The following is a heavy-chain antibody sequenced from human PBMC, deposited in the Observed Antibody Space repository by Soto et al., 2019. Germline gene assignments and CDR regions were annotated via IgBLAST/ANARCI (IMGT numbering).Heavy chain of an antibody. CDR3: GRCTSTSCHLGSDY. J-gene: IGHJ4*02. Sequence: GVSLRLSCAASGFTFSSYEMNWVRQAPGKGLEWVSYISSSGSTIYYADSVRGRFTISRDSSTNTLYLQMNSLRAADTAVYYCGRCTSTSCHLGSDYWGQGTLVTVSS. V-gene: IGHV3-48*03. CDR2: ISSSGSTI. D-gene: IGHD2-2*01. CDR1: GFTFSSYE.